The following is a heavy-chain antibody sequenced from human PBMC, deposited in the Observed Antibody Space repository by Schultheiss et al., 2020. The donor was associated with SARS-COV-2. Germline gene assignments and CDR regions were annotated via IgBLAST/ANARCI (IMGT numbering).Heavy chain of an antibody. D-gene: IGHD3-16*02. CDR2: ISHSGYI. Sequence: SETLSLTCTVSGGSISSGTFYWGWIRQPPGKGLEWIGYISHSGYINYNPSLKSRVTISVDTSKNQFSLKLSSVTAADTAVYYCARAAKQSMITFGGVIAYAFDIWGQGTMVTVSS. CDR1: GGSISSGTFY. V-gene: IGHV4-61*01. CDR3: ARAAKQSMITFGGVIAYAFDI. J-gene: IGHJ3*02.